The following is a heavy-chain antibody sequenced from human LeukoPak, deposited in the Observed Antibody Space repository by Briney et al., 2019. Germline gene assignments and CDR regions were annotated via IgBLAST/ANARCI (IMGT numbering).Heavy chain of an antibody. CDR3: ARKLRYFDWLSDYRYGFDY. CDR1: GFTFSSYS. J-gene: IGHJ4*02. V-gene: IGHV3-21*01. Sequence: GGSLRLSCAASGFTFSSYSMNWVRQAPGKGLEWVSSISSSSSYIYYADSVKGRFTISRDNAKNSLYLQMNSLRAEDTAVYYCARKLRYFDWLSDYRYGFDYWGQGTLVTVSS. CDR2: ISSSSSYI. D-gene: IGHD3-9*01.